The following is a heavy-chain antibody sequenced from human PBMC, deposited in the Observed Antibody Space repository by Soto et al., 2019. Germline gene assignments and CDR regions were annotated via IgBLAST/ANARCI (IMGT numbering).Heavy chain of an antibody. Sequence: GGSLRLSCAASGSIFTGYGMHWVRQAPGKGLEWVAVIWFDGSNKYYADSVKGRFTISRENAKNSLYLQMNSLRAEDTAVYYCARGRLISLYYFVYWGQGTLVTVSS. CDR3: ARGRLISLYYFVY. D-gene: IGHD2-15*01. J-gene: IGHJ4*02. V-gene: IGHV3-33*01. CDR2: IWFDGSNK. CDR1: GSIFTGYG.